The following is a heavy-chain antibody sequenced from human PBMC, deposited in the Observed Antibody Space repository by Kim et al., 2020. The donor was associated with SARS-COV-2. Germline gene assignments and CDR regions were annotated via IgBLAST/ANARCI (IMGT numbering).Heavy chain of an antibody. J-gene: IGHJ6*03. Sequence: SETLSLTCTVSGGSISSYYWSWIRQPPGKGLEWIGYIYYSGSTNYNPSLKSRVTISVDTSKNQFSLKLSSVTAADTAVYYCARLRSHGSWYVPGYYYYMDVWGKGTTVTVSS. V-gene: IGHV4-59*08. CDR3: ARLRSHGSWYVPGYYYYMDV. CDR2: IYYSGST. D-gene: IGHD6-13*01. CDR1: GGSISSYY.